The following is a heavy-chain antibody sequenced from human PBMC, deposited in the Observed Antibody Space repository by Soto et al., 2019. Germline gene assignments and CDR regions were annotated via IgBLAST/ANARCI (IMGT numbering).Heavy chain of an antibody. CDR2: IFYSGTA. CDR1: YAYIAICNFN. Sequence: SVTLSLACTVTYAYIAICNFNCAWNRKSTGKGLEWIGSIFYSGTAYYNPSLKSRATISVDTSKNQFSLSLSSVTAVDTAVYYCARREIQGPIDYWGQGTLVTVSS. CDR3: ARREIQGPIDY. V-gene: IGHV4-39*07. J-gene: IGHJ4*02. D-gene: IGHD1-26*01.